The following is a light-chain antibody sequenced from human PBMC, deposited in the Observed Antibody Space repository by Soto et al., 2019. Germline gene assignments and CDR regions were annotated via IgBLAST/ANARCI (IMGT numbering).Light chain of an antibody. J-gene: IGKJ5*01. CDR1: QTISSW. CDR3: QQYSKYPVS. CDR2: KAS. Sequence: DIQLTQSPSTLSGSVGDRVTITCRASQTISSWFAWYQQKPGKAPKLLIYKASTLESGVPSRFSGSGSGTEFTLTISSLQPDDFATYFCQQYSKYPVSFGQGTRLEIK. V-gene: IGKV1-5*03.